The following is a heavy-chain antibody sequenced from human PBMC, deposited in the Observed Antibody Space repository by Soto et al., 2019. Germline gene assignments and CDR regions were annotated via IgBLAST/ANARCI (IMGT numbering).Heavy chain of an antibody. CDR3: AHRKVIVEGDYYCGGDCHCDVGAFDI. Sequence: QITLKESGPTLVKPTQTLTLTCTFSGLSLSTSGVGVGWIRQPPGKALEWLALIYWNDDKRYSPSLKSRVAITKDTSKNQVVLTMTNMDPVDTATYDCAHRKVIVEGDYYCGGDCHCDVGAFDIWGQGTMVTVSS. CDR1: GLSLSTSGVG. V-gene: IGHV2-5*01. D-gene: IGHD2-21*02. CDR2: IYWNDDK. J-gene: IGHJ3*02.